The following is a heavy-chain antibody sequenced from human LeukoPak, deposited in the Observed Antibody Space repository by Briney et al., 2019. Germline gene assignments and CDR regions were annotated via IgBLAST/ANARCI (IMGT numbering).Heavy chain of an antibody. V-gene: IGHV1-2*02. J-gene: IGHJ3*01. CDR1: GYTFTGYY. CDR3: ARGLATVTELGAFDF. Sequence: GASVKVSCKASGYTFTGYYMHWVRQAPGQGLEWMGWINPNSGGTNSAQKFQGGVTMTRDTSISTVYMELRRLRSDDTAVYYCARGLATVTELGAFDFWGQGTMVTVSS. CDR2: INPNSGGT. D-gene: IGHD4-11*01.